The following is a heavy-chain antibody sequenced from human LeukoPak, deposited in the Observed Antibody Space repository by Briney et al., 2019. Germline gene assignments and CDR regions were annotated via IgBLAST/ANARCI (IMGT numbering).Heavy chain of an antibody. CDR1: GYTFTSYD. Sequence: ASVKVSCKASGYTFTSYDINWVRQATGQGLEWMGWMNPNSGNTGYAQKFQGRVTMTRNTSISTAYMEPSSLRSEDTAVYYCARGLSHGEPLDYWGQGTLVTVSS. D-gene: IGHD3-3*01. J-gene: IGHJ4*02. CDR3: ARGLSHGEPLDY. CDR2: MNPNSGNT. V-gene: IGHV1-8*01.